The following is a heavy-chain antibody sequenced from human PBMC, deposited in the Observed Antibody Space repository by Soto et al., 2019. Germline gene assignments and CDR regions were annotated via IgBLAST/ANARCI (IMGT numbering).Heavy chain of an antibody. V-gene: IGHV4-31*03. Sequence: PSETLSLTCTVSGGSISCGGYYWSWIRQHPGKGLEWIGYIYYSGSTYYNPSLKSRVTISVDTSKNQFSLKLSSVTAADTAVYYCARGGYYYDSSGYYPSAGFDYWGQGTLVTVSS. J-gene: IGHJ4*02. CDR3: ARGGYYYDSSGYYPSAGFDY. D-gene: IGHD3-22*01. CDR2: IYYSGST. CDR1: GGSISCGGYY.